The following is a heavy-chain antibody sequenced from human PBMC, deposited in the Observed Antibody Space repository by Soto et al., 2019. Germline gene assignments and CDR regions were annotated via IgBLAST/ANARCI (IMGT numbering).Heavy chain of an antibody. V-gene: IGHV1-58*01. D-gene: IGHD4-17*01. Sequence: SGKVSCKASGFTVTSSAVQGVRQSRGQRLKWIGWIIVGSLNTKYSQKFQERVTITRDISASTAYMELSSLRSEETAVYYCARDLYGENNQIWDCWGQGTLVTVSS. CDR2: IIVGSLNT. J-gene: IGHJ4*02. CDR3: ARDLYGENNQIWDC. CDR1: GFTVTSSA.